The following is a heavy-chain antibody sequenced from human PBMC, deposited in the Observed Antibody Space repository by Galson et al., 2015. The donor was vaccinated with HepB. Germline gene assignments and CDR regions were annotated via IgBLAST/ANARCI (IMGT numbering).Heavy chain of an antibody. CDR1: GFTFSSYA. CDR2: ISYDGSNK. D-gene: IGHD2-21*01. CDR3: ARGNIVVVKD. Sequence: SLRLSCAASGFTFSSYAMHWVRQAPGKGLEWVAVISYDGSNKYYADSVKGRFTISRDNSKNTLYLQMNSLRAEDTAVYYCARGNIVVVKDWGQGTLVTVSS. V-gene: IGHV3-30-3*01. J-gene: IGHJ4*02.